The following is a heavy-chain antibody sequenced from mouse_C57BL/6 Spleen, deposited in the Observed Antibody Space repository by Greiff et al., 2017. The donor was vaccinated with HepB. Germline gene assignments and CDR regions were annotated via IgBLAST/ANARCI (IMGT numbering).Heavy chain of an antibody. V-gene: IGHV5-6*01. D-gene: IGHD1-1*01. CDR1: GFTFSSYG. CDR3: ARRSFITTVVAFYYFDY. Sequence: EVQLVESGGDLVKPGGSLKLSCAASGFTFSSYGMSWVRQTPDKRLEWVATISSGGSYTYYPDSVKGRFTISRDNAKNTLYLQMSSLKSEDTAMYYCARRSFITTVVAFYYFDYWGQGTTLTVSS. J-gene: IGHJ2*01. CDR2: ISSGGSYT.